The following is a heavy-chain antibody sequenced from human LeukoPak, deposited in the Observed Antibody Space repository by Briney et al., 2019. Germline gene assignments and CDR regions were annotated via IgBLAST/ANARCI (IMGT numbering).Heavy chain of an antibody. Sequence: GESLKISCKGSGYSFTSYWIGWVRQLPGKGLEWMGIIYPGDSDTRYSPSFQGQVTISADKSISTAYLQWSSLKASDTAMYYCARWRGSNYAHTHYFDYWGQGTLVTVSS. V-gene: IGHV5-51*01. D-gene: IGHD1-26*01. CDR1: GYSFTSYW. CDR2: IYPGDSDT. CDR3: ARWRGSNYAHTHYFDY. J-gene: IGHJ4*02.